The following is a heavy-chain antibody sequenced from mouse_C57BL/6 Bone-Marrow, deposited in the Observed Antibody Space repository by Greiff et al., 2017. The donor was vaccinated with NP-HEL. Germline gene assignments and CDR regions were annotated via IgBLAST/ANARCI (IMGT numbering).Heavy chain of an antibody. V-gene: IGHV14-4*01. CDR1: GFNIKDDY. Sequence: EVQLQQSGAELVRPGASVKLSCTASGFNIKDDYMHWVKQRPEQGLEWIGWIDPENGDTEYASKFQGKATITADTSSNTAYLQLSSLTSEDTAVYYCTTCDYFDYWGQGTTLTVSS. CDR3: TTCDYFDY. J-gene: IGHJ2*01. CDR2: IDPENGDT.